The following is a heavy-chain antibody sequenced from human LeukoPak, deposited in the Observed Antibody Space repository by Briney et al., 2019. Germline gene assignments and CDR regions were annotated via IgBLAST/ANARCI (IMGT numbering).Heavy chain of an antibody. CDR2: INHSGST. CDR1: GGSFSGYY. D-gene: IGHD6-13*01. CDR3: ATGGIADRLKS. V-gene: IGHV4-34*01. J-gene: IGHJ5*02. Sequence: SETLSLTCAVYGGSFSGYYWSWIRQPPGKGLEWIGEINHSGSTDYNTSLKSRVTMSIDTSKNQFSLKLRSVTAADTAVYYCATGGIADRLKSWGQGTLVTVSS.